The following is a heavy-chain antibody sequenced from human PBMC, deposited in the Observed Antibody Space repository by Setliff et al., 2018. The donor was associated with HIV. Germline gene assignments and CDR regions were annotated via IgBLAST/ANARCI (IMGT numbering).Heavy chain of an antibody. Sequence: PSETLSLTCAVYGGSFSGYYWSWIRQPPGKGLEWIGEINHRGSTNYNPSLRSRVTMSVETSKNQFSLKLNSVTAADTAVYYCAREAARVVDFWGQGTLVXVSS. CDR1: GGSFSGYY. J-gene: IGHJ4*02. CDR2: INHRGST. D-gene: IGHD6-25*01. CDR3: AREAARVVDF. V-gene: IGHV4-34*01.